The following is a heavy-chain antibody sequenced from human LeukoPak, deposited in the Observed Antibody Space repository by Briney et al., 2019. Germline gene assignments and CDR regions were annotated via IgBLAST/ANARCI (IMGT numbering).Heavy chain of an antibody. J-gene: IGHJ6*03. Sequence: GWSLSLSCAASGFTFSSYAMSWVRQAPGKGLEGVAFIRYDGSNKYYIDSVKGRFTIPRDNSKNTLYLQMNSQRAEDTAVYYCAKGRGWEASYYYYYMDVWGKGTTVTISS. CDR3: AKGRGWEASYYYYYMDV. D-gene: IGHD1-26*01. CDR2: IRYDGSNK. CDR1: GFTFSSYA. V-gene: IGHV3-30*02.